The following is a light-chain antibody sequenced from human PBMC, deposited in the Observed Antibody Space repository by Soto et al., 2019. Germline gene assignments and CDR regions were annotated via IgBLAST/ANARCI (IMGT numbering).Light chain of an antibody. CDR1: SSNIGAGYE. CDR2: ENN. V-gene: IGLV1-40*01. J-gene: IGLJ1*01. CDR3: QSYDSSLRGYV. Sequence: QSVLTQPPSVSEAPGQRVTISCTGSSSNIGAGYEAHWYQQVPGTAPKLLIYENNNRPSGVPDRFSGSKSGTSASLAITGPQAEDDAEYYCQSYDSSLRGYVFGPGTKLTVL.